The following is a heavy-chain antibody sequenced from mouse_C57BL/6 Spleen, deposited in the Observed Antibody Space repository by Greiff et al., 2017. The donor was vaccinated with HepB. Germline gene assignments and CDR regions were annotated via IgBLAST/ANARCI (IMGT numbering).Heavy chain of an antibody. J-gene: IGHJ3*01. CDR2: IHPNSGST. CDR3: ARGDDYDEGFAY. V-gene: IGHV1-64*01. Sequence: QVQLQQPGAELVKPGASVKLSCKASGYTFTSYWMHWVKQRPGQGLEWIGMIHPNSGSTNYNEKFKSKATLTVDKSSSTAYMQLSSQTSEDSAVYYCARGDDYDEGFAYWGQGTLVTVSA. CDR1: GYTFTSYW. D-gene: IGHD2-4*01.